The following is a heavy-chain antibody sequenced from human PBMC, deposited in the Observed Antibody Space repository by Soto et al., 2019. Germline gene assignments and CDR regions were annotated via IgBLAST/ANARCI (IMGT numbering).Heavy chain of an antibody. D-gene: IGHD3-10*01. J-gene: IGHJ5*02. CDR2: IIPIFGTA. V-gene: IGHV1-69*12. Sequence: QVQLVQSGAEVKKPGSSVKVSCKASGGTFSSYAISWVRQAPGQALEWMGGIIPIFGTANYAQKFQGRVTITADESTSTAYMELSSLRSEDTAVYYCARGRGYYYGSGSEYNRYNWFDPWGQGTLVTVSS. CDR1: GGTFSSYA. CDR3: ARGRGYYYGSGSEYNRYNWFDP.